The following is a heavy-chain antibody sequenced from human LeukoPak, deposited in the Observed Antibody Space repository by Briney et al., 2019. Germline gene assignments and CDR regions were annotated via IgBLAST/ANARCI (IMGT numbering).Heavy chain of an antibody. D-gene: IGHD1-14*01. CDR2: TYYRSKWYN. V-gene: IGHV6-1*01. CDR3: ARVNSWTEEPDTGFDY. J-gene: IGHJ4*02. Sequence: SQTLSLTCAISGDTVSSKRSAWNWIRQSPSRGLEWLGRTYYRSKWYNDYAVSVKGRITINPDTSKNQFSLQLNSVSPEDTAVYYCARVNSWTEEPDTGFDYWGQGILVTVSS. CDR1: GDTVSSKRSA.